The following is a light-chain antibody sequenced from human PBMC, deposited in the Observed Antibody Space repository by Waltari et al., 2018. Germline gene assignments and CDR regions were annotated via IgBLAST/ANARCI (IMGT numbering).Light chain of an antibody. Sequence: DIVMTQTPLSLPVSPGEPAYLSCCSSQSLLRSNGNTYLFWYLQKAGQSPQLLIYFVSNRASGVPDRFSGSGSGTDFTLKISRVEAEDVGVYYCMQGMQLPYSFGQGTKVEIK. J-gene: IGKJ2*03. CDR3: MQGMQLPYS. CDR2: FVS. CDR1: QSLLRSNGNTY. V-gene: IGKV2D-29*02.